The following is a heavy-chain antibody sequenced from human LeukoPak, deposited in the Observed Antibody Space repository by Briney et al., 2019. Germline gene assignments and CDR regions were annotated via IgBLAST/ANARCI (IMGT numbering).Heavy chain of an antibody. CDR1: GGSISSYY. D-gene: IGHD6-13*01. V-gene: IGHV4-59*08. Sequence: SETLSLTCTVSGGSISSYYWSWIRQPPGKGLEWIGYIYYSGSTNHNPSLKNRVTISVDTSKNQFSLKLSSVTAADTAVYYCARRRGSSSWYMTYFDYWGQGTLVTVSS. CDR2: IYYSGST. J-gene: IGHJ4*02. CDR3: ARRRGSSSWYMTYFDY.